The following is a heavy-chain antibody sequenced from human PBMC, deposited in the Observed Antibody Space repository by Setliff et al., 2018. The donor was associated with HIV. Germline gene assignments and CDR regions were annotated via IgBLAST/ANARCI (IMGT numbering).Heavy chain of an antibody. CDR2: ISANTGDT. Sequence: ASVKVSCKTSGFIFTDYGISWVRQAPRQGLEWVAWISANTGDTRFAQSLQGRVTLTTDTSTNTAYMEMRTLRSDDTAVYYCVRGVTRDISGYYRDEYFQHWGQGTPVTVSS. CDR3: VRGVTRDISGYYRDEYFQH. D-gene: IGHD3-22*01. CDR1: GFIFTDYG. V-gene: IGHV1-18*01. J-gene: IGHJ1*01.